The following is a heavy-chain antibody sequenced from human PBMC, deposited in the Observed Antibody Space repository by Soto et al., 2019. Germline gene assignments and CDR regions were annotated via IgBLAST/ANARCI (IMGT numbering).Heavy chain of an antibody. CDR2: INPTGSMT. CDR3: ARDTGYDHDAFDI. V-gene: IGHV1-46*01. J-gene: IGHJ3*02. Sequence: QVQLVQSGAEVKKPGASVKVSCKASGYSFITSYYMHWVRQAPGRVLEWMGIINPTGSMTKYSQRFQGRLTMTRDTSTSTDYMELTTLTSEDTAVYFCARDTGYDHDAFDIWGQGTMVTVSS. CDR1: GYSFITSYY. D-gene: IGHD5-12*01.